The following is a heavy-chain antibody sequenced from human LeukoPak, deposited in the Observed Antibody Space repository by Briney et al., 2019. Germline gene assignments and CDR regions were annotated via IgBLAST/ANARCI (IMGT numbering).Heavy chain of an antibody. CDR2: IYYSGST. CDR1: GGSISSSSYY. J-gene: IGHJ3*02. V-gene: IGHV4-39*01. D-gene: IGHD3-22*01. Sequence: SETLSLTCTVSGGSISSSSYYWGWIRQPPGKGLEWIGSIYYSGSTYYNPSLKSRVTISVDTSKNQFSLKLSSVTAADTAVYYCARIPDSSGHYYADDAFDIWGQGTMVTVSS. CDR3: ARIPDSSGHYYADDAFDI.